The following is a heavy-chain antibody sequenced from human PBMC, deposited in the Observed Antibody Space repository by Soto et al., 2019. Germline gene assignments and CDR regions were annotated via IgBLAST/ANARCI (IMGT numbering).Heavy chain of an antibody. V-gene: IGHV4-39*01. J-gene: IGHJ4*02. D-gene: IGHD3-22*01. CDR2: IYYSGST. CDR1: GGSISSSSYY. Sequence: PSETLSLTCTVSGGSISSSSYYWGWIRQPPGKGLEWIGSIYYSGSTYYNPSLKSRVTISVDTSKNQFSLKLSSVTAADTAVYYCARQQWDYYDSSPNDYWGQGTLVTVSS. CDR3: ARQQWDYYDSSPNDY.